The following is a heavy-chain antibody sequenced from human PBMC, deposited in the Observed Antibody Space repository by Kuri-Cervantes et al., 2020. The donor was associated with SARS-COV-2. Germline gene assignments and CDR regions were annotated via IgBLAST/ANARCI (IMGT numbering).Heavy chain of an antibody. J-gene: IGHJ4*02. Sequence: ASVKVSCKASGYTFTDYHMHWVRQAPGQGPEWMGWINPIGGTNSAQRFQGRVTMTRDTSTSTVHMELSRLRFDDTAVFYCARNRRTGGYSYGFDLWGQGTLVTVSS. D-gene: IGHD5-18*01. CDR3: ARNRRTGGYSYGFDL. CDR2: INPIGGT. V-gene: IGHV1-2*02. CDR1: GYTFTDYH.